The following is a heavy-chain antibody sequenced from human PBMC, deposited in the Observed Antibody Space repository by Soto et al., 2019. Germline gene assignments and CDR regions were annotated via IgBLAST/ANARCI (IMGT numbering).Heavy chain of an antibody. CDR2: IKSDGSNI. Sequence: EVQLVESGGGLVQPGGSLRLSCAASGFTFSSYWMHWVRQAPGKGLVWVSRIKSDGSNINYADSVKGRFTISRDNAKNTPYLQMNRLRVDNTAIYYCARGDWSGSGSCIQGHYGGQGTLVTGSS. J-gene: IGHJ4*02. V-gene: IGHV3-74*01. CDR1: GFTFSSYW. D-gene: IGHD3-10*01. CDR3: ARGDWSGSGSCIQGHY.